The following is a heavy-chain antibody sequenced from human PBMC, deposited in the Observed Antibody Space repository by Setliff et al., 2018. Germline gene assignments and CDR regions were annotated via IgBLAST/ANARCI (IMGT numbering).Heavy chain of an antibody. D-gene: IGHD3-3*01. CDR2: IYTTWST. CDR3: ARMSGFQYIDV. Sequence: SETLSLTCTVSGGSISSHYWSWIRQPPGKGLEWIGRIYTTWSTNYNPSLKSRVTISLDTSKNQFSLSLTSVTAEDTAVYYCARMSGFQYIDVWDKGTTVTVSS. CDR1: GGSISSHY. J-gene: IGHJ6*03. V-gene: IGHV4-4*08.